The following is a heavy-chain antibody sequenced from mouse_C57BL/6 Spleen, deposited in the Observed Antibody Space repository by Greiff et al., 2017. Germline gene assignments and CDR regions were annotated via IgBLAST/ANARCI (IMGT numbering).Heavy chain of an antibody. CDR3: ARRDYGSRFAY. V-gene: IGHV1-80*01. J-gene: IGHJ3*01. CDR1: GYAFSSYW. Sequence: QVQLKESGAELVKPGASVKISCKASGYAFSSYWMNWVKQRPGKGLEWIGQIYPGDGDTNYNGKFKGKATLTADKSSSTAYMQLSSLTSEDSAVYFCARRDYGSRFAYWGQGTLVTVSA. CDR2: IYPGDGDT. D-gene: IGHD1-1*01.